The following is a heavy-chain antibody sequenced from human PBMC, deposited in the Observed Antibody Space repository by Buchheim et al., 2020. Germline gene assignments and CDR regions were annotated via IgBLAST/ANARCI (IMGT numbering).Heavy chain of an antibody. Sequence: EVQLVESGGGLVQPGGSLRLSCAASGFTFSSYSMNWVRQAPGKGLEWVSYISSSSSTIYYADSVKGRFTISRDNAKKSLYLQMNSLRAEDTAVYYCAREETIAVVPAAIDYWGQGTL. CDR2: ISSSSSTI. J-gene: IGHJ4*02. CDR3: AREETIAVVPAAIDY. D-gene: IGHD2-2*01. CDR1: GFTFSSYS. V-gene: IGHV3-48*04.